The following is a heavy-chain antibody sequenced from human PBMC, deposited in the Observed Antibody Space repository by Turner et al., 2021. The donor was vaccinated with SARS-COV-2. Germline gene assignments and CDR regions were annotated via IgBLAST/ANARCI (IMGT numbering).Heavy chain of an antibody. CDR1: GYTFTSYD. D-gene: IGHD3-9*01. CDR2: MNTNSGNT. V-gene: IGHV1-8*01. Sequence: QVPLVQSVAEMNKPGASVEVACKASGYTFTSYDINWVRQATGQGLEWMGWMNTNSGNTGYAQKFQGRVTITRNTSISTAYMELSSLRSEDTAVYYCARAAQLTVWFDPWGQGTLVTVSS. CDR3: ARAAQLTVWFDP. J-gene: IGHJ5*02.